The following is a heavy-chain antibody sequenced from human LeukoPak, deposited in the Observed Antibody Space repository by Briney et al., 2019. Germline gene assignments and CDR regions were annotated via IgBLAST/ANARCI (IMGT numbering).Heavy chain of an antibody. CDR3: ARGRRGSFGTYYFDY. CDR2: IKQDGSEK. J-gene: IGHJ4*02. CDR1: GFTFSSYW. V-gene: IGHV3-7*01. D-gene: IGHD1-26*01. Sequence: GGSLRLSCAASGFTFSSYWMSWVRQAPGKGLEWVANIKQDGSEKYYVDSVKGRFTISRDNAKNSLYLQMNSLRAEDTAVYYCARGRRGSFGTYYFDYWGQGTLVTVSS.